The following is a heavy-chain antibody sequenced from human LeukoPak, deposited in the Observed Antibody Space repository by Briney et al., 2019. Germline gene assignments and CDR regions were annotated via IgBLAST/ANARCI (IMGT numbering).Heavy chain of an antibody. CDR2: IYTSGNT. D-gene: IGHD3-16*01. Sequence: PSETLSLTCTVSGGSIRSYHWSWIRQPAGRGLEWVGLIYTSGNTKYNSSLKSRVNMSVDTSKNQFSLKLRSVTAADTAVYFCASLGSGRFFDLWGRGTLVTVSS. CDR1: GGSIRSYH. CDR3: ASLGSGRFFDL. J-gene: IGHJ2*01. V-gene: IGHV4-4*07.